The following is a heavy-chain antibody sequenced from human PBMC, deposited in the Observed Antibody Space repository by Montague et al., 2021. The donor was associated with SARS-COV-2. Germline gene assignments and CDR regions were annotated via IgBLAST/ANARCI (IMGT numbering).Heavy chain of an antibody. J-gene: IGHJ3*02. CDR1: GGSISSYY. D-gene: IGHD2-2*01. CDR3: ARLSHKMPAAAFDI. V-gene: IGHV4-59*08. Sequence: SETLSLTCTVSGGSISSYYWSWIRQPPGKGLEWIGDIYYSGSTNYNPSLKSRVTISVDTSKNQFSLKLSSVTAADTAVYYCARLSHKMPAAAFDIWGQGTMVTVSS. CDR2: IYYSGST.